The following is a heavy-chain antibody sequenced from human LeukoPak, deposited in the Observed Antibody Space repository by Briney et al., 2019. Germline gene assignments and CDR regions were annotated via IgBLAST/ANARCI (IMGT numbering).Heavy chain of an antibody. CDR1: GGSFSGYY. J-gene: IGHJ4*02. Sequence: SETLSLTCAVYGGSFSGYYWSWIRQPPGKGLAWIGEINHSGSTNYNPSLKSRVTISVDTSKNQFSLKLSSVTAADTAVYYCARMAGKYWGQGTLVTVSS. CDR2: INHSGST. CDR3: ARMAGKY. V-gene: IGHV4-34*01. D-gene: IGHD5-24*01.